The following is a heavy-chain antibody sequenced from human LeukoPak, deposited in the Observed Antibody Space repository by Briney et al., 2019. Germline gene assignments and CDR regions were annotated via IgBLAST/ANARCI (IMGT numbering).Heavy chain of an antibody. D-gene: IGHD4-17*01. CDR1: GFTFSSYA. V-gene: IGHV3-23*01. CDR2: ISGSGGST. CDR3: TRGSYGDYEY. Sequence: GGSLRLSCAASGFTFSSYAMSWVRQAPGKGLEWVSAISGSGGSTYYADSVKGRFTISRDNSKNTLYLQMNSLRAEDTAVYYCTRGSYGDYEYWGQGTLVTVSS. J-gene: IGHJ4*02.